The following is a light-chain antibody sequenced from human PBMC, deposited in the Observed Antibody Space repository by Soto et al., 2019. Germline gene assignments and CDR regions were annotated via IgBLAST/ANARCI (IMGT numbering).Light chain of an antibody. CDR2: FNI. CDR3: AAWDDSVNGYV. J-gene: IGLJ1*01. V-gene: IGLV1-44*01. CDR1: SSNIGSNT. Sequence: QSVLSQPPSASGTPGQRVTISCSGSSSNIGSNTVSWYQQFPGTAPKLLIYFNIQRPSGVPDRFSGSKSGTSASLAISGLQSEDKADHYCAAWDDSVNGYVFGAGTKVIV.